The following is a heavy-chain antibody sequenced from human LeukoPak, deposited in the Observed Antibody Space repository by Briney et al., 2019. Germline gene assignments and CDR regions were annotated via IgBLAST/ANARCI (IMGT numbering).Heavy chain of an antibody. Sequence: GGSLRLSCAASGFTFSNAWMSWVRQAPGKGPEWVGRIKSKTDGGTTDYAAPVKGRFTISRDDSKNTLYLQMNSLKTEDTAVYYCTTGSCTNGVCLYYFDYWGQGTLVTVSS. CDR3: TTGSCTNGVCLYYFDY. V-gene: IGHV3-15*01. CDR2: IKSKTDGGTT. D-gene: IGHD2-8*01. CDR1: GFTFSNAW. J-gene: IGHJ4*02.